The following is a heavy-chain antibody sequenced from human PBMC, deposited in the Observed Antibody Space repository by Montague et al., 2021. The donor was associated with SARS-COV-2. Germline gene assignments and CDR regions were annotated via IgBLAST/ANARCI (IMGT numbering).Heavy chain of an antibody. J-gene: IGHJ3*01. CDR1: GGSISSSSYY. CDR2: IYYSGSN. CDR3: ARFPTSYYYDSRAAPASPDAFDF. D-gene: IGHD3-22*01. Sequence: SETLSLTCTVSGGSISSSSYYWGWIRQPPGKGLEWIGSIYYSGSNYYNPSLKSRVTISVDTSKNQFSLKLSSVTAADTAVYYCARFPTSYYYDSRAAPASPDAFDFWGQGTMVTVSS. V-gene: IGHV4-39*01.